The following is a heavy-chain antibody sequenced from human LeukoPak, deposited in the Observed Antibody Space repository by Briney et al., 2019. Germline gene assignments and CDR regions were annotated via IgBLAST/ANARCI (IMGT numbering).Heavy chain of an antibody. J-gene: IGHJ3*02. CDR2: ISGSGGST. CDR3: AKSPMGISYYDILTGYNAFDI. CDR1: GFTFSSYA. Sequence: GGSLRLSCAASGFTFSSYAMSWVRQAPGKGLEWVSAISGSGGSTYYADSVKGRFTISRDNSKNTLYLQMNSLRAEDTAVYYCAKSPMGISYYDILTGYNAFDIWGQGTTVTVSS. D-gene: IGHD3-9*01. V-gene: IGHV3-23*01.